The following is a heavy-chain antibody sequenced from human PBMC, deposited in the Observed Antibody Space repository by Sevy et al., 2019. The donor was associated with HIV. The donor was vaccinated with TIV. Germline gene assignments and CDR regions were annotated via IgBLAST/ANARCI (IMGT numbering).Heavy chain of an antibody. D-gene: IGHD6-19*01. CDR3: ARPDLSGWYFDF. J-gene: IGHJ4*01. Sequence: GGSLRLSCVASGFTFSSYSMNWVRQAPGKGLEWVSYISSSSDSSRTLYYADSVKGLFSISIDTAKNSVHLQMTSLRVEDTAVYYCARPDLSGWYFDFWGHGTLVTVSS. CDR2: ISSSSDSSRTL. CDR1: GFTFSSYS. V-gene: IGHV3-48*01.